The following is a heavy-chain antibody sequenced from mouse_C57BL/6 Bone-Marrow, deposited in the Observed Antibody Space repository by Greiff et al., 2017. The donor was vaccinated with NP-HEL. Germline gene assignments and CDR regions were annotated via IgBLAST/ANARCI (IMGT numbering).Heavy chain of an antibody. CDR1: GYAFTNYL. Sequence: QVQLQQSGAELVRPGTSVKVSCKASGYAFTNYLIEWVKQRPGQGLEWIGVINPGSGGTNYNEKFKGKATLTADKSSSTAYMQLSSLTSEDSAVYFCASFSDYAMDYWGQGTSVTVSS. CDR3: ASFSDYAMDY. D-gene: IGHD1-3*01. V-gene: IGHV1-54*01. J-gene: IGHJ4*01. CDR2: INPGSGGT.